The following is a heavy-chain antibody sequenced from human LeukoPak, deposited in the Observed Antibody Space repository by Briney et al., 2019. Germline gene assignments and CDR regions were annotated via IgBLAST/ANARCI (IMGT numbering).Heavy chain of an antibody. V-gene: IGHV5-51*01. J-gene: IGHJ5*02. CDR1: GYSFTSYW. D-gene: IGHD6-13*01. CDR2: IDPGDSDT. Sequence: GESLKISCKGSGYSFTSYWIGWVRQMPGKGLEGLRIIDPGDSDTRYSPSFQGQVTISADKSINTAYLQWSSLKASDTAMYYCARHAIAAPGTREDNWFDPWGQGTLVTVSS. CDR3: ARHAIAAPGTREDNWFDP.